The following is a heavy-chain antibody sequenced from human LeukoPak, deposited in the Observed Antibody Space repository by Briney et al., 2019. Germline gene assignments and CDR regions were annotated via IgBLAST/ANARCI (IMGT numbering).Heavy chain of an antibody. Sequence: GGTLRLSCAASGFTFNNYGMSWVRQAPGKGLEWVSAISGSGINTYYADSVKGRFTISRDNSKNTLYLQMNSLRAEDTAVYYCAKYEAKYSSGWFYYYYYMDVWGKGTTVTVSS. CDR1: GFTFNNYG. J-gene: IGHJ6*03. CDR2: ISGSGINT. CDR3: AKYEAKYSSGWFYYYYYMDV. D-gene: IGHD6-19*01. V-gene: IGHV3-23*01.